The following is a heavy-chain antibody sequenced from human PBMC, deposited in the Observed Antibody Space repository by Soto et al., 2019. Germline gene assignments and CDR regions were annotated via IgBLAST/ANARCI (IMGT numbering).Heavy chain of an antibody. CDR2: IWHDGSNK. CDR3: ARDGDPVLLWFGEGNWFDP. J-gene: IGHJ5*02. D-gene: IGHD3-10*01. V-gene: IGHV3-33*01. CDR1: GFTFSSYG. Sequence: ESGGGVVPPGRSLRLSCAASGFTFSSYGMHWVRQAPGKGLEWVAVIWHDGSNKYYADSVKGRFTISRDNSKNTLYLQMNSLRAEDTAVYYCARDGDPVLLWFGEGNWFDPWGQGTLVTVSS.